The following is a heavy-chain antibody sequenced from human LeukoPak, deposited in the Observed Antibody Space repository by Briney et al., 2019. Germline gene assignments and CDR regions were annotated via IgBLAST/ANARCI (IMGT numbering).Heavy chain of an antibody. J-gene: IGHJ4*02. D-gene: IGHD3-22*01. CDR3: AREGDSSGYYSFDY. CDR2: IYYSGST. V-gene: IGHV4-31*03. CDR1: GGSISSGGYY. Sequence: SETLSLTCTVSGGSISSGGYYWSWIRQHPGKGLEWIGYIYYSGSTYYNPSLKSRVTISVDTSKNQFSLRLSSVTAADTAVYYCAREGDSSGYYSFDYWGQGTLVTVSS.